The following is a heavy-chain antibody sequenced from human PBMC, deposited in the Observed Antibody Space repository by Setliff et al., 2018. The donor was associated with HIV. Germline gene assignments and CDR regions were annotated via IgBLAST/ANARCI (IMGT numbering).Heavy chain of an antibody. CDR3: ARDLDSSGYGDAFDI. CDR2: ISAYNGNT. CDR1: GYTFTSYG. J-gene: IGHJ3*02. D-gene: IGHD3-22*01. V-gene: IGHV1-18*01. Sequence: GASVKVSCKASGYTFTSYGISWVRQAPGQGLEWMGWISAYNGNTNYAQKLQGRATVTTDTSTSTAYMELRSLRSDDTAVYYCARDLDSSGYGDAFDIWGQGTMVTVSS.